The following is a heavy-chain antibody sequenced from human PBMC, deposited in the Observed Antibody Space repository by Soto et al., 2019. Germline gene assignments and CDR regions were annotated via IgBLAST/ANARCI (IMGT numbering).Heavy chain of an antibody. D-gene: IGHD3-16*01. Sequence: SETLSLTCTVSGGSISSYYWSWIRQPPGKGLEWIGYIYYSGSTNYNPSLKSRVTISVDTSKNQFSLKLSSVTAADTAVYYCARLYTGGSGIDYWGQGTLVTVSS. V-gene: IGHV4-59*08. CDR2: IYYSGST. CDR3: ARLYTGGSGIDY. J-gene: IGHJ4*02. CDR1: GGSISSYY.